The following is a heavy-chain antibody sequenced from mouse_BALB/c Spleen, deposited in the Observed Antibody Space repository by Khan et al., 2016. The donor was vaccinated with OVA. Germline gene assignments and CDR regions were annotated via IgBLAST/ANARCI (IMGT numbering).Heavy chain of an antibody. V-gene: IGHV3-2*02. Sequence: EVKLLESGPGLVKPSQSLSLTCTVTGYSITSGYAWNWIRQFPGNKLEWMGYIRYSGVTSYTPYLKSRISITRDTSKNTSFLQLNSVTTEDTATYYCARGNYYGYYFDYWGQGTTLTVSA. CDR2: IRYSGVT. J-gene: IGHJ2*01. D-gene: IGHD1-1*01. CDR1: GYSITSGYA. CDR3: ARGNYYGYYFDY.